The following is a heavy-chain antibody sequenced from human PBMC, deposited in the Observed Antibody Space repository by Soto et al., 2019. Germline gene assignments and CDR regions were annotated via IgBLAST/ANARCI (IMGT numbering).Heavy chain of an antibody. D-gene: IGHD3-10*01. CDR2: VNGYNGKA. CDR1: GYIFTKYY. Sequence: QVQLVQSVTELRKPGASVKLSCKASGYIFTKYYIAWVRQAPGHGLEWMGMVNGYNGKANYLQDFRGRVIMTTVTSTNTADMVPRSLTSDGTCGYYGVRWDGYFGAGGGDWGQGTLVTVSP. CDR3: VRWDGYFGAGGGD. V-gene: IGHV1-18*01. J-gene: IGHJ4*02.